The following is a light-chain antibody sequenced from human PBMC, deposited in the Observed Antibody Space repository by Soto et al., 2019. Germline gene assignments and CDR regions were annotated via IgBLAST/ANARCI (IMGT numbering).Light chain of an antibody. CDR2: EVN. Sequence: QSVLTQPPSASGSPGQSVTISCTGTSSDVGAYNYVSWYQQHPGKAPKLMIYEVNKRPSGVPDRFSGSKSGNTASLTVSGIQAEDEADYYCSSFAGINNLVFGAGTKLTVL. V-gene: IGLV2-8*01. J-gene: IGLJ2*01. CDR3: SSFAGINNLV. CDR1: SSDVGAYNY.